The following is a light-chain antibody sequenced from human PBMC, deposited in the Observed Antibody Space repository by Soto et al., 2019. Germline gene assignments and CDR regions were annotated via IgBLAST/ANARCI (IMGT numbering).Light chain of an antibody. CDR1: QGISSA. J-gene: IGKJ5*01. CDR2: DAS. CDR3: QQFNSYPL. Sequence: AIPLTQSPSSLSASVGDRVTITCRASQGISSALAWYQQKPGKAPKLLIYDASSLESGVPSRFSGSGSGTHFTLTISSLQPEDFATYYCQQFNSYPLFGQGTRLEMK. V-gene: IGKV1-13*02.